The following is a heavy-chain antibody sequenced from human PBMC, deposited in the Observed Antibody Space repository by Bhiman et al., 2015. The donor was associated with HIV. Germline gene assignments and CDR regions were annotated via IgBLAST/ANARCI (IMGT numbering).Heavy chain of an antibody. D-gene: IGHD3-3*01. V-gene: IGHV3-30*18. CDR3: AKDLGESENEEWASDYYDFGSDYPGQDPRAVVGAFDI. CDR2: ISYDVSNK. Sequence: VQLVESGGGLVKPGGSLRLSCAASGFTFNTYGMHWVRQAPGKGLEWVAVISYDVSNKYYADSVKGRFTISRDNSKNTLYLQMNSLRAEDTAVYYCAKDLGESENEEWASDYYDFGSDYPGQDPRAVVGAFDIWGQGTMVTVSS. CDR1: GFTFNTYG. J-gene: IGHJ3*02.